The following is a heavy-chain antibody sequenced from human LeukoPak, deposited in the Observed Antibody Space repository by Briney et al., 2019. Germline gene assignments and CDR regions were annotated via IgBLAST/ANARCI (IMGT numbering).Heavy chain of an antibody. J-gene: IGHJ6*02. Sequence: GGSLRLSCAASGFTFSSYWMSWVRQAPGKGLEWVANIKQDGSEKYYVDSVKGRFTISRDNAKNSLYLQMNSLRAEDTAVYYCARDRGSIAAAGTRPTYGMDVWGQGTTVTVSS. D-gene: IGHD6-13*01. V-gene: IGHV3-7*01. CDR1: GFTFSSYW. CDR3: ARDRGSIAAAGTRPTYGMDV. CDR2: IKQDGSEK.